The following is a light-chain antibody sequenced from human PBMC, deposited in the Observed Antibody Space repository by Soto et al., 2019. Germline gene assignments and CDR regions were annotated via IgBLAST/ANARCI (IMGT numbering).Light chain of an antibody. J-gene: IGLJ1*01. Sequence: QSALTQPPSASGSPGQSVTISCTGTSSDVGGCKFVYWYQQYPGKAPKLIIYEVSKRPSGVPDRFSGSKSGNTASLTVSGLPAEDEADSYCSSCAGSNNPYVFGTGTKLTVL. V-gene: IGLV2-8*01. CDR1: SSDVGGCKF. CDR2: EVS. CDR3: SSCAGSNNPYV.